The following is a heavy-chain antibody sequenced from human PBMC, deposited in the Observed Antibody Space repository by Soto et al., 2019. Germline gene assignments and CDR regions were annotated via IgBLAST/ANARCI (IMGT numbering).Heavy chain of an antibody. V-gene: IGHV3-53*01. J-gene: IGHJ6*02. CDR2: IYSGGST. CDR3: ASPYSGYDAYYYYYGMDV. D-gene: IGHD5-12*01. CDR1: VFTVSSNY. Sequence: PWWSLRLSCSASVFTVSSNYMSWFRQAPGKGLEWVSVIYSGGSTYYADSVKGRFTISRDNSKNTLYLQMNSLRAEDMAVYYCASPYSGYDAYYYYYGMDVWGQGTTVTVSS.